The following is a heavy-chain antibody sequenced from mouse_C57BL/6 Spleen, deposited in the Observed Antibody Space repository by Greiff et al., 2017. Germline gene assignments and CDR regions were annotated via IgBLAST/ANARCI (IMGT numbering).Heavy chain of an antibody. V-gene: IGHV14-1*01. J-gene: IGHJ4*01. Sequence: EVQLQQSGAELVRPGASVKLSCTASGFNIKDYYMHWVKQRPEQGLEWIGRIDPEDGDTEYAPKFQGKATMTADPSSNTAYLQLSSLTSEDTAVYYCTIYYDYDAGYAMDYWGQGTSVTVSS. CDR2: IDPEDGDT. CDR1: GFNIKDYY. D-gene: IGHD2-4*01. CDR3: TIYYDYDAGYAMDY.